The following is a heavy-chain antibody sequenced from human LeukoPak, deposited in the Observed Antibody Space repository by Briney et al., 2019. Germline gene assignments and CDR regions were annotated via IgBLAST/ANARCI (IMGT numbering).Heavy chain of an antibody. D-gene: IGHD6-13*01. V-gene: IGHV4-61*02. CDR2: IYTSGST. CDR1: GGSISSGTYF. Sequence: SQTLSLTCTVSGGSISSGTYFWSWIRQPAGKGLEWIGRIYTSGSTNYNPSLKSRVTISVDTSKNQFSLKPSSVTAADTAVYYCARGGGSSWADYYYYYMDVWGKGTTVTVSS. J-gene: IGHJ6*03. CDR3: ARGGGSSWADYYYYYMDV.